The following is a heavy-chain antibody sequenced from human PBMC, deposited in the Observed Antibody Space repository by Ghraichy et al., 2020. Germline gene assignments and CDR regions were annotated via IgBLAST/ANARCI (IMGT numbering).Heavy chain of an antibody. V-gene: IGHV4-39*01. CDR3: ARRIRLDGFDI. Sequence: SETLSLTCTVSGGSNSSSSYYWGWIRQPPGKGLEWIGSIYYSGSTYYNPSLKSRVTISVDTSKNQFSLKLSSVTAADTAVYYCARRIRLDGFDIWGQGTMVTVSS. J-gene: IGHJ3*02. CDR1: GGSNSSSSYY. D-gene: IGHD1-1*01. CDR2: IYYSGST.